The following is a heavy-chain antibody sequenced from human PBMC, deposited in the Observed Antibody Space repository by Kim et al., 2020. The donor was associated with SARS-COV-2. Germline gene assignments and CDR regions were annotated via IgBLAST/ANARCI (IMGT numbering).Heavy chain of an antibody. D-gene: IGHD3-22*01. CDR3: ARVSRIQVVIPPRNIGFDP. J-gene: IGHJ5*02. CDR2: INHSGST. V-gene: IGHV4-34*01. Sequence: SETLSLTCAVYGGSFSGYYWSWIRQPPGKGLEWIGEINHSGSTNYNPSLKSRVTISVDTSKNQFSLKLSSVTAADTAVYYCARVSRIQVVIPPRNIGFDPWGQGTLVTVSS. CDR1: GGSFSGYY.